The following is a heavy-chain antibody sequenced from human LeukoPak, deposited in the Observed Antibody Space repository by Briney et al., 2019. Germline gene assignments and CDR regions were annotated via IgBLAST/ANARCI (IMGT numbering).Heavy chain of an antibody. CDR2: ISWNSGSI. CDR3: AKLLYYYDSSQPY. CDR1: GFTFDDYA. J-gene: IGHJ4*02. V-gene: IGHV3-9*01. Sequence: GGSLRLSCAASGFTFDDYAMHWVRQAPGKGLEWVSGISWNSGSIGYADSVKGRFTISRDNAKDSLYLQMNSLRVEDTAVYYCAKLLYYYDSSQPYWGQGTLVTVSS. D-gene: IGHD3-22*01.